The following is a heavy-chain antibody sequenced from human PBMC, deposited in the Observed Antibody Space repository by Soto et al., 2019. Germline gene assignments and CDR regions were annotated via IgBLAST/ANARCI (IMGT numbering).Heavy chain of an antibody. V-gene: IGHV1-3*01. CDR1: GYTFLNYG. D-gene: IGHD6-19*01. CDR2: INAGNGNT. Sequence: ASVKVSCKASGYTFLNYGIHWVRQAPGQRLEWMGWINAGNGNTKYSQKFQDRVTITRDTSATTAYMELSSLRSEDTSVFYCARSGYSSGRYHWYFDFWGRGTLVTVSS. CDR3: ARSGYSSGRYHWYFDF. J-gene: IGHJ2*01.